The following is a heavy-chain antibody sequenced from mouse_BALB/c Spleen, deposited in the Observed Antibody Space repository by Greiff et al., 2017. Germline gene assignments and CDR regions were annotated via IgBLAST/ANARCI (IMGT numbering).Heavy chain of an antibody. CDR2: INPYNDGT. J-gene: IGHJ4*01. CDR1: GYTFTSYV. V-gene: IGHV1-14*01. Sequence: EVQLQQSGPELVKPGASVKMSCKASGYTFTSYVMHWVKQKPGQGLEWIGDINPYNDGTKYNEKFKDKATLTADKSSSTVYMELSRLTSEDSAVYFCARHEDKNRLVKRYYYAMDYWGQGTSVTVSS. D-gene: IGHD2-10*02. CDR3: ARHEDKNRLVKRYYYAMDY.